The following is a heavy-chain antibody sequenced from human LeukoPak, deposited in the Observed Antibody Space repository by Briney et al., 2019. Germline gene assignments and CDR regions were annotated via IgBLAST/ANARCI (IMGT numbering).Heavy chain of an antibody. D-gene: IGHD2-21*02. J-gene: IGHJ4*02. CDR3: VRGSLRLPRSTPDY. V-gene: IGHV3-74*03. Sequence: GGSLRLSCAASGFTFSSYTMSWVRQDPGKGLVWVSYISSDGSATKYADSVKGRFTISRDNAVNTLYLQMNSLRVEDTAVYYCVRGSLRLPRSTPDYWGQGTLVTVSS. CDR2: ISSDGSAT. CDR1: GFTFSSYT.